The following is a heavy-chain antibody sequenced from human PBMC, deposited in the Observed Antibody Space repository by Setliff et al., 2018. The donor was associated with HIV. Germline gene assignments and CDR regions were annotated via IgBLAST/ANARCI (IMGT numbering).Heavy chain of an antibody. V-gene: IGHV5-51*01. CDR3: ARRPYYDSWSGHQAFDV. CDR1: GYSFTTYW. Sequence: GESLKISCKGSGYSFTTYWIGWVRQMPGKGLEWMGIIYPYDSDTRYNPSFQGHVTISADKSISTAYVRWSGLKASDTAIYYCARRPYYDSWSGHQAFDVWGQGTMVTVSS. J-gene: IGHJ3*01. CDR2: IYPYDSDT. D-gene: IGHD3-3*01.